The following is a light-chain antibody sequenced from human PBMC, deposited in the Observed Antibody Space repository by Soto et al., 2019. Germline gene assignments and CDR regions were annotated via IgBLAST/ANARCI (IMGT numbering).Light chain of an antibody. J-gene: IGKJ2*03. CDR2: SAS. CDR1: QPVNSNY. V-gene: IGKV3-20*01. Sequence: EIVLTQSPGTLSLSPGERATLSCRASQPVNSNYLAWYQQRPGQAPRLLIFSASSRATGIPDRFSGSWSGTNFTLTISRLEPEDFAVYYCQQYGSSPLYSFGQGTKLDIK. CDR3: QQYGSSPLYS.